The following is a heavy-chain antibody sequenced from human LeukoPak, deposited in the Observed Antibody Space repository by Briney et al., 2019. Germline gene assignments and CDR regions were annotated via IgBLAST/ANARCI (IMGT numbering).Heavy chain of an antibody. D-gene: IGHD3-22*01. Sequence: ASVKVSCKASGYTFTSYGISWVRQAPGQGREWMGWISAYNGNTNYAQKLQGRVTMTTDTSTSTAYMELRSLRSDDTAVYYCAREDAYDSSGYYWFDPWGQGTLVTVSS. CDR1: GYTFTSYG. V-gene: IGHV1-18*01. CDR2: ISAYNGNT. J-gene: IGHJ5*02. CDR3: AREDAYDSSGYYWFDP.